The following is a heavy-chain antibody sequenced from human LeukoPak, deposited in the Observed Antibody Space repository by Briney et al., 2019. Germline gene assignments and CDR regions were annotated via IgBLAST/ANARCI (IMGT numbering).Heavy chain of an antibody. J-gene: IGHJ4*02. CDR3: ARILSGTNYFDY. Sequence: PSETLSLTCAVYGGSFSGYYWSWVRQAPGKGLEGVSAISGSGGSTYYADSVKGRFTISRDNSKNTLYLQMNSLRAEDTAVYYCARILSGTNYFDYWGQGTLVTVSS. CDR1: GGSFSGYY. D-gene: IGHD1-26*01. V-gene: IGHV3-23*01. CDR2: ISGSGGST.